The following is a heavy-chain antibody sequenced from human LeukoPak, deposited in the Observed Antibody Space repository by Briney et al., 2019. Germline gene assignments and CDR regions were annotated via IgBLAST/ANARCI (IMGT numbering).Heavy chain of an antibody. J-gene: IGHJ4*02. CDR2: INHSGST. CDR3: ARFSGGSY. Sequence: SETLSLTCAVYGGSFSGYYWSWIRQPPGKGLEWIGEINHSGSTNYNPSLKSRVTISVDTSKNQFSLTLNSVTGADTAVYYWARFSGGSYWGQGTLVTVSA. CDR1: GGSFSGYY. D-gene: IGHD6-25*01. V-gene: IGHV4-34*01.